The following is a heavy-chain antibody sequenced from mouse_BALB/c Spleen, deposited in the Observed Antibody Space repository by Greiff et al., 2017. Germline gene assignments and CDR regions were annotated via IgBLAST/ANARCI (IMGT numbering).Heavy chain of an antibody. V-gene: IGHV1S81*02. CDR1: GYTFTSYW. J-gene: IGHJ4*01. CDR3: ARSTIYYYGSSHYYAMDY. Sequence: VQLQQPGAELVKPGASVKLSCKASGYTFTSYWMHWVKQRPGQGLEWIGEINPSNGRTNYNEKFKSKATLTVDKSSSTAYMQLSSLTSEDSAVYYCARSTIYYYGSSHYYAMDYWGQGTSVTVSS. D-gene: IGHD1-1*01. CDR2: INPSNGRT.